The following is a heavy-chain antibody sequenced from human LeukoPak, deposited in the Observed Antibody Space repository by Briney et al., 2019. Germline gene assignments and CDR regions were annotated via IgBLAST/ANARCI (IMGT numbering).Heavy chain of an antibody. J-gene: IGHJ4*02. CDR3: ARGGGHLDC. D-gene: IGHD4-23*01. CDR2: IKQDGSDK. Sequence: GGSLRLSCAASGFTFSSYAMSWVRQAPGKGLEWVANIKQDGSDKYYLTSVRGRFTISRDNAKNSLFLQMNSLRVEDTAVYYCARGGGHLDCWGQGTLVTVSS. CDR1: GFTFSSYA. V-gene: IGHV3-7*03.